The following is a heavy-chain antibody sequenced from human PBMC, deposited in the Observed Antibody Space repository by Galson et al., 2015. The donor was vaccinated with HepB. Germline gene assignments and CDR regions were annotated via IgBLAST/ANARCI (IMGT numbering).Heavy chain of an antibody. CDR2: IDPSDSYT. CDR1: GYTFSNYW. CDR3: ARHVATSSWTLLDDFDY. D-gene: IGHD6-13*01. Sequence: QSGAEVKKPGESLRISCKVSGYTFSNYWIGWVRQMPGKGLEWMGRIDPSDSYTYYRPSFYGHVTFSVDKSISTACLQCSSPEASDTAIYYCARHVATSSWTLLDDFDYWGPGTLVTVS. V-gene: IGHV5-10-1*01. J-gene: IGHJ4*02.